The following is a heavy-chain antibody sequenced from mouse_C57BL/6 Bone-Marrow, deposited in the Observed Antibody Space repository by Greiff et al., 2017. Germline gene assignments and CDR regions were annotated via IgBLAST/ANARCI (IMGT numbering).Heavy chain of an antibody. V-gene: IGHV7-1*01. CDR2: SRNKANDYTT. CDR3: ARANYGSSPSYWYFDV. Sequence: EVQVVESGGGLVQSGRSLRLSCATSGFTFSDFYMEWVRQAPGKGLEWIAASRNKANDYTTEYSASVKGRFIVSRDTSQSILYLQMNALRAEDTAIYYCARANYGSSPSYWYFDVWGTGTTVTVSS. CDR1: GFTFSDFY. D-gene: IGHD1-1*01. J-gene: IGHJ1*03.